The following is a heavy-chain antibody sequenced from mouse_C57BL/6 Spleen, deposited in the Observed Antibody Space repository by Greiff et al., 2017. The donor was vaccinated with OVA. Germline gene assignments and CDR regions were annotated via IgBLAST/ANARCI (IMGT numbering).Heavy chain of an antibody. J-gene: IGHJ4*01. D-gene: IGHD3-2*02. CDR1: GYSITSGYY. CDR3: ARSGDSSGYRDYAMDY. Sequence: VQLKESGPGLVKPSQSLSLTCSVTGYSITSGYYWNWIRQFPGNKLEWMGYISYDGSNNYNPSLKNRISITRDTSKNQFFLKLNSVTTEDTATYYCARSGDSSGYRDYAMDYWGQGTSVTVSS. V-gene: IGHV3-6*01. CDR2: ISYDGSN.